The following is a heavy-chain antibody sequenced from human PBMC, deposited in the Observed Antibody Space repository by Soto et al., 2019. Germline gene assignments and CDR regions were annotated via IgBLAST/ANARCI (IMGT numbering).Heavy chain of an antibody. CDR2: IWYDGSNK. Sequence: QVQLVESGGGVVQPGRSLRLSCAASGFTFSSYGMHWVRQAPGKGLEWVAVIWYDGSNKYYADSVKGRFTISRDNSKNTLYLQMNSLRAEDTAVYYCARDRGWFGDLMYGYYYGMDVWGQGTTVTVSS. J-gene: IGHJ6*02. V-gene: IGHV3-33*01. CDR1: GFTFSSYG. D-gene: IGHD3-10*01. CDR3: ARDRGWFGDLMYGYYYGMDV.